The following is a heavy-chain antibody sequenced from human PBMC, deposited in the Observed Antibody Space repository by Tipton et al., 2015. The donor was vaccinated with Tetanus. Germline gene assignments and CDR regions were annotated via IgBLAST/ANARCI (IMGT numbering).Heavy chain of an antibody. V-gene: IGHV4-34*01. J-gene: IGHJ3*02. D-gene: IGHD4-23*01. CDR2: INHSGST. CDR3: AFSSTTVARDAFDI. CDR1: GGSFSGYY. Sequence: TLSLTCAVYGGSFSGYYWSWIRQPPGKGLEWIGEINHSGSTNYNPSLKSRVTISVDTPKNQFSLKLSSVTAADTAVYYCAFSSTTVARDAFDIWGQGTMVTVSS.